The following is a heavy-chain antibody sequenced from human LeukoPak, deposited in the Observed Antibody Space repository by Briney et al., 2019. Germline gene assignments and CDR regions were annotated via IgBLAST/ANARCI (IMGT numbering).Heavy chain of an antibody. V-gene: IGHV3-7*01. Sequence: GGSVRLSRAASVFTFRSYAMSWVRQAPGRGLEGVANIIEDGSKKYYVDSVEGRFTIARDNAKTSVYLQMNSLRAEDTGLYYCARRRYGTCMDVWGQGTTVTVSS. CDR1: VFTFRSYA. CDR3: ARRRYGTCMDV. CDR2: IIEDGSKK. J-gene: IGHJ6*02. D-gene: IGHD3-10*01.